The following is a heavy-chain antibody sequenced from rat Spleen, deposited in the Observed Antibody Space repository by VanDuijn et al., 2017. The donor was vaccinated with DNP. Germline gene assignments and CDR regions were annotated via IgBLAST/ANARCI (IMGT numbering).Heavy chain of an antibody. CDR3: ARWYSSGFCFDY. J-gene: IGHJ2*01. Sequence: EVQLVESGGGLVQPGRSMKLSCAASGFTFSNSDMAWVRQAPTKGLEWVAYIAYDGGITYYGDSVKGRFTISRDNAKNTLYLQMNSLRSEDMATYYCARWYSSGFCFDYWGQGVMVTVSS. D-gene: IGHD4-3*01. CDR1: GFTFSNSD. CDR2: IAYDGGIT. V-gene: IGHV5-22*01.